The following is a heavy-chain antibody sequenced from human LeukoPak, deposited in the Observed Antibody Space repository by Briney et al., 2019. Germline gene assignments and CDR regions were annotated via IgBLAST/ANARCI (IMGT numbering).Heavy chain of an antibody. V-gene: IGHV4-38-2*02. CDR1: GYSISSGYY. CDR3: ARDPQAMLKLYYFDY. Sequence: SETLSLTCAVSGYSISSGYYWGWIRQPPGKGLEWIGSIYHSGSTYYNPSPKSRVTISVDTSKYQFSLKLSSVTAADTAVYYCARDPQAMLKLYYFDYWGQGTLVTVSS. J-gene: IGHJ4*02. CDR2: IYHSGST. D-gene: IGHD5-18*01.